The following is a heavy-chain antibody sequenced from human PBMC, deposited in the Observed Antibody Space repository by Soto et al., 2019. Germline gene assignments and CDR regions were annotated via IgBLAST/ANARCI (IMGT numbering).Heavy chain of an antibody. CDR1: GGSISSSSYY. J-gene: IGHJ4*02. Sequence: QLQLQESGPGLVKPSETLSLTCTVSGGSISSSSYYWGWIRQPPGKGLEWIGSIYYSGSTYYNPSLKSRVTISVDTSKNQFSLKLSSVTAADTAVYYCARRWGGCSGGSCRVGMDYFDYWGQGTLVTVSS. CDR3: ARRWGGCSGGSCRVGMDYFDY. V-gene: IGHV4-39*01. D-gene: IGHD2-15*01. CDR2: IYYSGST.